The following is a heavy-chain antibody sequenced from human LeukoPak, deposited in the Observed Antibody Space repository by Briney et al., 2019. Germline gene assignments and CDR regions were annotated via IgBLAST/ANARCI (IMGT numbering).Heavy chain of an antibody. CDR1: GGSISSGSYY. D-gene: IGHD6-19*01. J-gene: IGHJ4*02. CDR3: ARGSVWLGFDY. Sequence: SETLSLTCTVSGGSISSGSYYWSWIRQPAGKGLEWIGRIYTSGSTNYNPSLKSRVTISVDTSKNQFSLKLSSVTAADTAVYYCARGSVWLGFDYWGQGTLVTVSS. V-gene: IGHV4-61*02. CDR2: IYTSGST.